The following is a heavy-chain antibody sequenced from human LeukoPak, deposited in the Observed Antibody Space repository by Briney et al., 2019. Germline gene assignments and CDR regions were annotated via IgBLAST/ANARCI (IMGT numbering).Heavy chain of an antibody. J-gene: IGHJ3*02. CDR3: ARDRIPAAYPDPFDI. CDR1: AYTFSTVN. Sequence: ASVKVSCRASAYTFSTVNINWVRQAPGQGLEWMGWINGYNGNTNYAQNIKDRVIMTADSSTNTAYMELRNLRSDDTALYYCARDRIPAAYPDPFDIWGQGTMVTVSS. V-gene: IGHV1-18*01. D-gene: IGHD2-2*01. CDR2: INGYNGNT.